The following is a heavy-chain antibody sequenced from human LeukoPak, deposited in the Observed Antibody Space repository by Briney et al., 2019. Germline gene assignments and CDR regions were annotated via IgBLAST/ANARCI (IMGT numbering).Heavy chain of an antibody. J-gene: IGHJ4*02. CDR1: GGSISSSNW. CDR2: IYHSGST. Sequence: SETLSLTCAVSGGSISSSNWWSWVRQPPGKGLEWIGEIYHSGSTNYNPSLKSRVTISVDKSKNQFSLKLSSVTAADTAVYYCASWGSGGSCYSELLCDYWGQGTLVTVSS. V-gene: IGHV4-4*02. CDR3: ASWGSGGSCYSELLCDY. D-gene: IGHD2-15*01.